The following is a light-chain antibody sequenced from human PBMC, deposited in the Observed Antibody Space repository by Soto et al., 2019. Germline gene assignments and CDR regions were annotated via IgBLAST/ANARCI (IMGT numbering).Light chain of an antibody. CDR1: QSVSSN. CDR2: GAS. Sequence: EIVMTQSPATLSVSPGERATLSCRASQSVSSNLAWYQQKPGQAPRLLIYGASTRATGIPARVSGSGSGTEFTLTISSLQSEDFAVYYCHQYNNWPPTFGQGTRLEIK. CDR3: HQYNNWPPT. J-gene: IGKJ5*01. V-gene: IGKV3-15*01.